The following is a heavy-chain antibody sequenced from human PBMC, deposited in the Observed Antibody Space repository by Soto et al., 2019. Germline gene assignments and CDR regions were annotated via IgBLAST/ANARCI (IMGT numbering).Heavy chain of an antibody. Sequence: SDNLYLTYTVPGSYISRRSYYWVWIRQPPGKGLEWIGSIYYSGSTNYNPSLKSRVTISVDTSKNQFSLKLSSVTAADTAVYYCARRYGGNFDYWGQGTLVTV. CDR2: IYYSGST. V-gene: IGHV4-39*07. J-gene: IGHJ4*02. D-gene: IGHD3-16*01. CDR3: ARRYGGNFDY. CDR1: GSYISRRSYY.